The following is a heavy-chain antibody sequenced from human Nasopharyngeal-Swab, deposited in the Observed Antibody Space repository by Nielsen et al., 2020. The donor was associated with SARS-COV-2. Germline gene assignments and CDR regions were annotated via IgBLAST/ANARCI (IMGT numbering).Heavy chain of an antibody. CDR3: ARGSSGLPDY. CDR1: GFTFSSYG. V-gene: IGHV3-33*01. D-gene: IGHD3-22*01. J-gene: IGHJ4*02. Sequence: GGSLRLSCAASGFTFSSYGMHWVRRAPGKGLEWVAVIWYDGSNKYYADSVKGRFTISRDNSKNTLYLQMNSLRAEDTAVYYCARGSSGLPDYWGQGTLVTVSS. CDR2: IWYDGSNK.